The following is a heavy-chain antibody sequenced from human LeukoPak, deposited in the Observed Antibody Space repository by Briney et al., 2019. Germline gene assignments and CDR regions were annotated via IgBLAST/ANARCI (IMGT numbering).Heavy chain of an antibody. V-gene: IGHV4-34*01. D-gene: IGHD6-13*01. J-gene: IGHJ6*03. Sequence: SETLSLTCAVYGGSFSGYYWSWIRQPPGKGLEWIGEINHSGSTNYNPSLKSRVTISVDTSKNQFSLKLSSVTAADTAVYYCARVTGYSSSWYSGYYMDVWGKGTTVTVSS. CDR2: INHSGST. CDR3: ARVTGYSSSWYSGYYMDV. CDR1: GGSFSGYY.